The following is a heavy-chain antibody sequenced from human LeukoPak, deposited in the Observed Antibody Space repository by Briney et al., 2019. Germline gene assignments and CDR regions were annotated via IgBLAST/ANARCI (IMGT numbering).Heavy chain of an antibody. D-gene: IGHD2-2*01. CDR3: ARGSGYCSSTSCYPLDY. Sequence: ASVKVSCKASGYTFTSYGISWARQAPGQGLEWMGWISAYNGNTNYAQKLQGRVTMTTDTSTSTAYMELRSLRSDDTAVYYCARGSGYCSSTSCYPLDYWGQGTLVTVSS. CDR2: ISAYNGNT. J-gene: IGHJ4*02. V-gene: IGHV1-18*01. CDR1: GYTFTSYG.